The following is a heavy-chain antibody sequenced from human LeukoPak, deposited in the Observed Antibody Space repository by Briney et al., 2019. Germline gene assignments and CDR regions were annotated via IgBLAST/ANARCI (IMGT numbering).Heavy chain of an antibody. CDR3: ARARYGSGSYHYNVRIFDY. CDR2: IYYSGST. Sequence: PSETLSLTCTVSGGSISSGGYYWSWIRQHPGKGLEWIGYIYYSGSTYYNPSLKSRVTISVDTSKNQFSLKLSSVTAADTAVYYWARARYGSGSYHYNVRIFDYWGQGTLVTVSS. CDR1: GGSISSGGYY. D-gene: IGHD3-10*01. J-gene: IGHJ4*02. V-gene: IGHV4-31*03.